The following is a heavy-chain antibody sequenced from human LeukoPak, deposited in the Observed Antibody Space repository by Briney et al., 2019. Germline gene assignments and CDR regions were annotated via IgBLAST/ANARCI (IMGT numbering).Heavy chain of an antibody. J-gene: IGHJ5*02. Sequence: SETLSLTCTVSGGSITSSSYFWGWIPQPPGKGPEWIGSIYHSGSTSYNPSLQSRVTMSVDTSKNQFSLKLNSVTAADTAVYYCVRPSPGFDPWGQGTLVTVSS. CDR3: VRPSPGFDP. CDR2: IYHSGST. CDR1: GGSITSSSYF. V-gene: IGHV4-39*01.